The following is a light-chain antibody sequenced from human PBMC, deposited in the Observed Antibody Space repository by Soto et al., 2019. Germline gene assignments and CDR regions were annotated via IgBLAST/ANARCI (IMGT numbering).Light chain of an antibody. Sequence: ERALTRSPATLSVSPGERATLCCRASQSVGSNLAWYQQKPGQTPRLLIYAASTRATGIPARFSGSGSGTDFNLTITSLQPEDFAVYYCQQYYHWPRTFGQGTKVDIK. CDR3: QQYYHWPRT. J-gene: IGKJ1*01. CDR2: AAS. V-gene: IGKV3-15*01. CDR1: QSVGSN.